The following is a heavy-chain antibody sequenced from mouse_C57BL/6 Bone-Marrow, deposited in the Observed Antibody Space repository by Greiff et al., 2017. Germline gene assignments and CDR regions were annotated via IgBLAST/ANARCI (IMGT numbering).Heavy chain of an antibody. Sequence: VQLQQSGPELVKPGASVKISCKASGYAFSSSWMNWVKQRPGKGLEWIGRIYPGDGDTNYNGKFKGKATLTADKSSSTAYMQLSSRTSEDSAVYFCARSNLLYYYAMDYWGQGTSVTVAS. J-gene: IGHJ4*01. D-gene: IGHD6-2*01. CDR2: IYPGDGDT. CDR1: GYAFSSSW. CDR3: ARSNLLYYYAMDY. V-gene: IGHV1-82*01.